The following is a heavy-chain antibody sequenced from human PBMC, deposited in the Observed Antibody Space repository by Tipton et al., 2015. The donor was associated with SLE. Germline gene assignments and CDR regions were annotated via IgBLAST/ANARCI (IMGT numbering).Heavy chain of an antibody. V-gene: IGHV4-34*01. J-gene: IGHJ6*02. CDR3: ARGRGDYYYGMDV. CDR1: GGSFSGYY. Sequence: TLSLTCAVYGGSFSGYYWSWIRQPPGKGLEWIGEINHSGSTNYNPSLKSRVTISVDTSKSQFSLKLSSGTAADTAVYYCARGRGDYYYGMDVWGQGTTVTVSS. CDR2: INHSGST.